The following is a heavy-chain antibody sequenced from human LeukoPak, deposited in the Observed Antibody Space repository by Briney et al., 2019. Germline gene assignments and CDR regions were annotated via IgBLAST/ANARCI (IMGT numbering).Heavy chain of an antibody. CDR1: GGSISSSTYY. J-gene: IGHJ4*02. Sequence: PSETLSLTCTVTGGSISSSTYYWGWIRQPPGEGLEWIGYIYYSGSTNYNPSLKGRVTISADTSKNQFSLKLSSVTAADTAVYYCASQEYWGQGTLVTVSS. V-gene: IGHV4-61*05. CDR3: ASQEY. CDR2: IYYSGST.